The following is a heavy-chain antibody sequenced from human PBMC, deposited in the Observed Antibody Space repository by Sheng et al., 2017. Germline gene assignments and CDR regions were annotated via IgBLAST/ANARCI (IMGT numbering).Heavy chain of an antibody. J-gene: IGHJ4*02. Sequence: EVQLLESGGGLVQPGGSLRLSCAASGFTFSSYAMSWVRQAPGKGLEWVSAISGSGGSTYYADSVKGRFTISRDNSKNTLYLQMNSLRAEDTAVYYCAKKIAEHYYDSSGYLDYWGQGTLVTVSS. CDR3: AKKIAEHYYDSSGYLDY. D-gene: IGHD3-22*01. V-gene: IGHV3-23*01. CDR1: GFTFSSYA. CDR2: ISGSGGST.